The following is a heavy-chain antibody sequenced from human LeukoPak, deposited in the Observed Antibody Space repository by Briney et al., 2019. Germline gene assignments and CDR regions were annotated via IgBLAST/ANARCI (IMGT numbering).Heavy chain of an antibody. CDR3: ARDYIVATINMDV. J-gene: IGHJ6*03. D-gene: IGHD5-12*01. V-gene: IGHV3-30*09. CDR2: ISYDGSNT. Sequence: GGSLRLSCAASGFTFNNYAMHWVRQAPGKGLEWVAVISYDGSNTYYADSVKGRFAISRDNSKNRLYLQMNSLRTEDTAVYSCARDYIVATINMDVWGKGTTVTVSS. CDR1: GFTFNNYA.